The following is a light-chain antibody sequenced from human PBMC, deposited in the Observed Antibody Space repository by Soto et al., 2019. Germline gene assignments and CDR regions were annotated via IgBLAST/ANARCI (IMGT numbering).Light chain of an antibody. J-gene: IGKJ2*01. V-gene: IGKV1-9*01. CDR3: QQRNSYPRT. Sequence: DIQLTQSPSFLSASVGDRVTITCRASQGINIFLAWFQQKPGKAPNLLISAASTLQSGVPSRFSGRGSETEFTLTITSLQPEDSATYYCQQRNSYPRTFGQGTKVDIK. CDR2: AAS. CDR1: QGINIF.